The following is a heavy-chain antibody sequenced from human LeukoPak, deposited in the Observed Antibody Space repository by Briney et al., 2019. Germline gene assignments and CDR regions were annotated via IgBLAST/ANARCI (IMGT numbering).Heavy chain of an antibody. J-gene: IGHJ6*02. CDR1: GYTFTGYY. D-gene: IGHD6-13*01. CDR3: ARGSSTWSYGMDV. CDR2: INPNSGGT. V-gene: IGHV1-2*04. Sequence: ASVKVSCKASGYTFTGYYIRWVRQAPGQGLEWMGWINPNSGGTNYAQKFQGWVTMTRDTPISTDYMEVSRLKSDDTAVYYCARGSSTWSYGMDVWGQGTTVIVSS.